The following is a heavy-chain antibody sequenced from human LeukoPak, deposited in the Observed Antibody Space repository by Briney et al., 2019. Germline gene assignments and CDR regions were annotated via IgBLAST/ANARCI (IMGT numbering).Heavy chain of an antibody. D-gene: IGHD3-22*01. V-gene: IGHV3-9*01. J-gene: IGHJ5*02. CDR1: GFTFDDYA. Sequence: AGGSLRLSCAASGFTFDDYAMHWVRQAPGKGLEWVSGISWNSGSIGYADSVKGRFTISRDNAKNTLNLQMNSLRAEDTAVYYCARDLGQYYDTSDNWFDPWGQGTLVTVSS. CDR2: ISWNSGSI. CDR3: ARDLGQYYDTSDNWFDP.